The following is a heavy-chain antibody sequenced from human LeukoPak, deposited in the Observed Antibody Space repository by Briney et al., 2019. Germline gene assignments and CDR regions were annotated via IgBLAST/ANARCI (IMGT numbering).Heavy chain of an antibody. J-gene: IGHJ5*02. Sequence: GGSLRLSCAASGFTFSSYSMNWVRQAPGKGLEWVSYISSSSSTIYYADSVKGRFTISRDNAKNSLYLQMNSLRAEDTAVYYCARERSSSVAWFDPWGQGTLVTVSS. V-gene: IGHV3-48*01. CDR2: ISSSSSTI. D-gene: IGHD6-19*01. CDR1: GFTFSSYS. CDR3: ARERSSSVAWFDP.